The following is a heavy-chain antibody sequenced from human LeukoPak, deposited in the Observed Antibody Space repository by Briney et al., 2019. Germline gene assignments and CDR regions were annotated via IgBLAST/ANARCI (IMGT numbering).Heavy chain of an antibody. J-gene: IGHJ4*02. CDR1: GYTFTGYY. Sequence: ASVKVSCKASGYTFTGYYMHWVRQAPGQGLEWMGWINPNSGDTNYAQKFQGRGTMTRDTSISTAYMELSRLRSDDTAVYYCARDIVAAAGDYWGQGTLVTVSS. CDR2: INPNSGDT. V-gene: IGHV1-2*02. D-gene: IGHD6-13*01. CDR3: ARDIVAAAGDY.